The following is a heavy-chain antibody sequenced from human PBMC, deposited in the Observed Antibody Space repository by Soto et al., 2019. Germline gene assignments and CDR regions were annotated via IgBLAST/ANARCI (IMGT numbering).Heavy chain of an antibody. J-gene: IGHJ6*02. CDR1: GYTFTSYG. Sequence: GASVKVSCKASGYTFTSYGISWVRHAPGQGLEWMGWISAYNGDTNYAQKLQGRVTMTTETSMSTAYVELSRLRSDETAVYYCARDGRVAATPPVCDYCYGMDVWGQGTPVTGSS. V-gene: IGHV1-18*01. CDR3: ARDGRVAATPPVCDYCYGMDV. CDR2: ISAYNGDT. D-gene: IGHD2-15*01.